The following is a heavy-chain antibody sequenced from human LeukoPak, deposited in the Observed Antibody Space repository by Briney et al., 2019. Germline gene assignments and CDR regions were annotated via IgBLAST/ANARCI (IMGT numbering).Heavy chain of an antibody. CDR1: GGTFSSYA. J-gene: IGHJ5*02. CDR2: IIPIFGTA. D-gene: IGHD2-2*01. V-gene: IGHV1-69*05. CDR3: ARSTGDIVVVPAAIWFDP. Sequence: SVKVSCKASGGTFSSYAISWVRQAPGQGLEWMGGIIPIFGTANYAQKFQGRVTITTDESTSTAYMELSSLRSEDTAVYYCARSTGDIVVVPAAIWFDPWGQGTLVTVSP.